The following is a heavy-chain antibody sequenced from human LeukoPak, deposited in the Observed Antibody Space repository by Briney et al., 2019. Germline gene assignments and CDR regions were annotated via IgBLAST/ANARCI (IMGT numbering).Heavy chain of an antibody. J-gene: IGHJ4*02. CDR1: GFTFSSYS. CDR2: ISSSSSTI. CDR3: ARVLKFGIAVAGRGPIFDY. D-gene: IGHD6-19*01. V-gene: IGHV3-48*01. Sequence: GGSLRLSCAASGFTFSSYSMNWVRQAPGKGLEWVSYISSSSSTIYYADSVKGRFTISRDNAKNSLYLQMNSLRAGDTAVYYCARVLKFGIAVAGRGPIFDYWGQGTLVTVSS.